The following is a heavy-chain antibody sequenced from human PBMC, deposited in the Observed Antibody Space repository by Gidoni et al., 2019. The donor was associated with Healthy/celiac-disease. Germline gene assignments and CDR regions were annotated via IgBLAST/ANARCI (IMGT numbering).Heavy chain of an antibody. CDR1: GGSISSSSYY. CDR3: ARRAYYYYGMDV. J-gene: IGHJ6*02. Sequence: SLTCTVSGGSISSSSYYWGWIRQPPGKGLEWIGSIYYSGSTYYNPSLKSRVTISVDTSKNQFSLKLSSVTAADTAVYYCARRAYYYYGMDVWGQVTTVTVSS. CDR2: IYYSGST. V-gene: IGHV4-39*01.